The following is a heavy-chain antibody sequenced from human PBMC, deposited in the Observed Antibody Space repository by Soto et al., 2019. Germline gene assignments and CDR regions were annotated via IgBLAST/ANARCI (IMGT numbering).Heavy chain of an antibody. Sequence: PSETLSLTCAVYGGSFSGYYWSWIRQPPGKGLEWIGEINHSGSTNYNPSLKSRVTISVDTSKNQFSLKLSSVTAADTAVYYCARAVDKAMVKEPHLEYWGQGKPVTVSS. V-gene: IGHV4-34*01. J-gene: IGHJ4*02. CDR1: GGSFSGYY. D-gene: IGHD5-18*01. CDR2: INHSGST. CDR3: ARAVDKAMVKEPHLEY.